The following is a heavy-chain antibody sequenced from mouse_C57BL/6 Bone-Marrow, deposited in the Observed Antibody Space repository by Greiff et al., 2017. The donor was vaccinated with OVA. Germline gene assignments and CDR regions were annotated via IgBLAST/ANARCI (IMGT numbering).Heavy chain of an antibody. CDR1: GYTFTDYE. CDR3: RRSYSNYYAMDY. Sequence: QVQLQQSGAELVRPGASVTLSCKASGYTFTDYEMHWVKQTPVHGLEWIGAIDPETGGTSYNQKFKGKAILTADTYSSTDDMERRSMTSEDSAVYYCRRSYSNYYAMDYWGQGTSVTVSS. V-gene: IGHV1-15*01. D-gene: IGHD2-5*01. CDR2: IDPETGGT. J-gene: IGHJ4*01.